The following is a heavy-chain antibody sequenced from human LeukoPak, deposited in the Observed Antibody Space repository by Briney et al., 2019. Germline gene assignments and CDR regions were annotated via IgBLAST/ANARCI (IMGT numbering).Heavy chain of an antibody. CDR2: IYYSRGT. CDR1: GFTFSSYA. V-gene: IGHV4-39*02. CDR3: ARLLVGVITSHSGDC. D-gene: IGHD3-22*01. J-gene: IGHJ4*02. Sequence: GSLRLSCAASGFTFSSYAMSWVRRAPGRGLEWIGTIYYSRGTYYNPSLKSRVTISVDTSKNHFSLKLSSVTAADTAVYYCARLLVGVITSHSGDCWGQGTLVTVSS.